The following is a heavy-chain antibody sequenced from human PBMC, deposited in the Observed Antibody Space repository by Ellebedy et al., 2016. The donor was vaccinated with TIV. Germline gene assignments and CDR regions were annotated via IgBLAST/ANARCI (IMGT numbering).Heavy chain of an antibody. CDR3: ARVDTSLVSDAFDM. CDR1: GASIRNYY. D-gene: IGHD5-18*01. Sequence: MPSETLSLTCTVSGASIRNYYWSWIRQPPGKGLEWIGYIYSSGDANYNPSLKSRVTISLDTSEKQFSLDVTSVTAADTAVYYCARVDTSLVSDAFDMWGQGTMVTVSS. J-gene: IGHJ3*02. V-gene: IGHV4-59*12. CDR2: IYSSGDA.